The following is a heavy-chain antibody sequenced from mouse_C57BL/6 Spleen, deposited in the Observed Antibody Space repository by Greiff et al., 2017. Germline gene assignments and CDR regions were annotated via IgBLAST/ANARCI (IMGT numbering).Heavy chain of an antibody. J-gene: IGHJ4*01. V-gene: IGHV1-69*01. D-gene: IGHD1-1*01. CDR1: GYTFTSYW. CDR2: IDPSDSYT. CDR3: ARVGNINYGSSYDAMDY. Sequence: VQLQQPGAELVMPGASVKLSCKASGYTFTSYWMHWVKQRPGQGLEWIGEIDPSDSYTNYNQKFKGKSTLTVDKSSSTAYMQLSSLRSEDSAVYYGARVGNINYGSSYDAMDYWGQGTSVTVAS.